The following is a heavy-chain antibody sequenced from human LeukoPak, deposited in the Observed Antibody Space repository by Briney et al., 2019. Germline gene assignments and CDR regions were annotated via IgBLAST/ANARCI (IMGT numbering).Heavy chain of an antibody. D-gene: IGHD1-1*01. V-gene: IGHV1-18*01. CDR3: ARDKLERRYNYYYGLDV. CDR1: GYTFTTYG. CDR2: ISAHNGNT. Sequence: GASVKVSCKASGYTFTTYGISWVRQAPGQGLEWMGWISAHNGNTNYAQNLQGRVTMTTDTSTSTAYMELRSLGSDDTAVYYCARDKLERRYNYYYGLDVWGQGTTVTVSS. J-gene: IGHJ6*02.